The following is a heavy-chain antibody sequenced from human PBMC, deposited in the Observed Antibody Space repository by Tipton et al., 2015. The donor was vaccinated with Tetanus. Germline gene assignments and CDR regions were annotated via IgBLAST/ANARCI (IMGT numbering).Heavy chain of an antibody. J-gene: IGHJ4*02. CDR3: ARGRTDDYGDTPVGY. V-gene: IGHV4-30-2*01. CDR1: GASISRGAYS. D-gene: IGHD4-17*01. Sequence: LRLSCTVSGASISRGAYSWSWIRQPPGKGLEWIGYIYHSGSTYYNPSPKSRVTILVDRSNNQFSLKLTSVTAADTAVYFCARGRTDDYGDTPVGYWGQGTLVTVSS. CDR2: IYHSGST.